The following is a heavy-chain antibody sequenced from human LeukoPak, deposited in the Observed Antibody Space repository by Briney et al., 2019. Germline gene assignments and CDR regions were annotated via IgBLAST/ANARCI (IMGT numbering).Heavy chain of an antibody. V-gene: IGHV3-30*04. CDR3: ARAVRGYSYGYGDY. CDR1: GFTFSSYA. Sequence: GGSLRLSCAASGFTFSSYAMHWVRQAPGKGLEWVAAISYDGSNKYYADSVKGRFTISRDNSKNTLYLQMNSLRAEDTAVYYCARAVRGYSYGYGDYWGQGTLVTVSS. D-gene: IGHD5-18*01. J-gene: IGHJ4*02. CDR2: ISYDGSNK.